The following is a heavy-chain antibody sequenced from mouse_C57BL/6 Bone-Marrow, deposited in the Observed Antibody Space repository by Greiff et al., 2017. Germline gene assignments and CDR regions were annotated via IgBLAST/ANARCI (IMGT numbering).Heavy chain of an antibody. V-gene: IGHV1-55*01. CDR2: IYPTSGRT. CDR1: GYTFTSYW. Sequence: QVQLQQPGAELVKPGASVKMSCKASGYTFTSYWITWVKQRPGQGLEWIGDIYPTSGRTNYNEKFKSKTILTVDTSSNTAYMQLSSLTSEDSAVYYCARAGPRSRGVYYGGQGTTPTVS. CDR3: ARAGPRSRGVYY. J-gene: IGHJ2*01.